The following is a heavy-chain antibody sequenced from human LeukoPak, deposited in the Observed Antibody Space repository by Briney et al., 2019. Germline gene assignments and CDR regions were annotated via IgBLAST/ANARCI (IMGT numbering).Heavy chain of an antibody. Sequence: HPWGSLRLSCAASGFTVSSNYMSWVRQAPGKGLEWVSVIHSGGSTYYADSVKGRFTISRDNSKNTLYLQMNSLRAEDTAVYYCSRGYSYGSEHTFDYWGQGTLVTVSS. D-gene: IGHD5-18*01. CDR3: SRGYSYGSEHTFDY. CDR1: GFTVSSNY. J-gene: IGHJ4*02. CDR2: IHSGGST. V-gene: IGHV3-66*01.